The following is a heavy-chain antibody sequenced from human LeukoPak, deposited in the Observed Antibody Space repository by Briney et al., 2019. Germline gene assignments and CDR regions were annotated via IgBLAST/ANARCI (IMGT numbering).Heavy chain of an antibody. Sequence: GGSLRLSCAASGFTFSSYSMNWVRQAPGKGLEWVSSISSSSSYIYYADSVKGRFTISRDNAKNSLYLQMNSLRAEDTAVYYCAMFYYDSSGYYYYYYGVDVWGQGTTVTVSS. CDR1: GFTFSSYS. J-gene: IGHJ6*02. D-gene: IGHD3-22*01. CDR3: AMFYYDSSGYYYYYYGVDV. CDR2: ISSSSSYI. V-gene: IGHV3-21*01.